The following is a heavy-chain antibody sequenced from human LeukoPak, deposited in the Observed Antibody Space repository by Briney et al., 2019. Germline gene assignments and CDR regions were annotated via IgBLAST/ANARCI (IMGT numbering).Heavy chain of an antibody. Sequence: ASVKVSCKASGYTFTGYYMHWVRQAPGQGLEWMGWINPNSGGTNYAQKFQGRVTMTRDTSISTAYMELSSLRSEDTAVYYCARVLVRGVISPSGYWGQGTLVTVSS. D-gene: IGHD3-10*01. CDR3: ARVLVRGVISPSGY. CDR1: GYTFTGYY. V-gene: IGHV1-2*02. J-gene: IGHJ4*02. CDR2: INPNSGGT.